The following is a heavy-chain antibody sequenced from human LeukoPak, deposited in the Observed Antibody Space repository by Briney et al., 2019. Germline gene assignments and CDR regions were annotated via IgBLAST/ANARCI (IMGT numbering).Heavy chain of an antibody. CDR1: GFTFSSYA. CDR3: ASDSSGSQVGFDY. V-gene: IGHV3-21*01. CDR2: ISSSSSYI. J-gene: IGHJ4*02. Sequence: PGGSLRLSCAASGFTFSSYAMHWVRQAPGKGLEWVSSISSSSSYIYYADSVKGRFTISRDNAKNSLYLQMNSLRAGDTAVYYCASDSSGSQVGFDYWGQGTLVTVSS. D-gene: IGHD3-22*01.